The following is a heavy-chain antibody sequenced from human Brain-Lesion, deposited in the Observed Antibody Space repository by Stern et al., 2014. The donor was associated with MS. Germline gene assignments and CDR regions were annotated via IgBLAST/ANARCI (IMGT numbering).Heavy chain of an antibody. Sequence: VQLVESVGGLVQPGGSLRLSCAASGFTFSDHFIDWVRQAPGKGLEWVGRIRNKANSYSTEYAASVKGRFTFSRDDSKNSLFVQMNSLRIEDTAIYYCARDNKVYGIDVLGQGTSVTVSS. CDR3: ARDNKVYGIDV. V-gene: IGHV3-72*01. D-gene: IGHD2/OR15-2a*01. CDR1: GFTFSDHF. J-gene: IGHJ6*02. CDR2: IRNKANSYST.